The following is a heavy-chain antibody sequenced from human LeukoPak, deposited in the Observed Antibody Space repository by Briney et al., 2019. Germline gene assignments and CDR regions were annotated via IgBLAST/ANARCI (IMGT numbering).Heavy chain of an antibody. V-gene: IGHV4-34*01. Sequence: SETLSLTCAVYGGSFSGYYWSWIRQPPGKGLERIGEINHSGSTNYNPSLKSRVTISVDTSKNQFSLKLSSVTAADTAVYYCARLRPLYYDILTGKRGVYDYWGQGTLVTVSS. CDR1: GGSFSGYY. J-gene: IGHJ4*02. CDR3: ARLRPLYYDILTGKRGVYDY. D-gene: IGHD3-9*01. CDR2: INHSGST.